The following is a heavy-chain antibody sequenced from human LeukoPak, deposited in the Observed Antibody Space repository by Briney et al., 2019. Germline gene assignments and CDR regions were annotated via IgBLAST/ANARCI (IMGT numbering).Heavy chain of an antibody. Sequence: ALVKVSCKASGYTFTSYAMNWVQQAPGQGLEWMGWINTNTGNPTYAQGFTGRFVFSLDTSVSTAYLQISSLKAEDTAVYYCARGRAPSIAVAGYFDYWGQGTLVTVSS. J-gene: IGHJ4*02. CDR2: INTNTGNP. D-gene: IGHD6-19*01. V-gene: IGHV7-4-1*02. CDR3: ARGRAPSIAVAGYFDY. CDR1: GYTFTSYA.